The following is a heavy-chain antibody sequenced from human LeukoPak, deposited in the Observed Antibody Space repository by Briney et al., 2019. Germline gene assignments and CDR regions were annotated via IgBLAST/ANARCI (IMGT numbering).Heavy chain of an antibody. D-gene: IGHD4-17*01. CDR1: GGSISSYY. CDR2: IYYSGST. V-gene: IGHV4-59*12. Sequence: SETLSLTCTVSGGSISSYYWSWIRQPPGKGLEWIGYIYYSGSTNYNPSLKSRVTISVDTSKNQFSLKLSSVTAADTAVYYCAREGGDYGDHQLDWGQGTLVTVSS. CDR3: AREGGDYGDHQLD. J-gene: IGHJ4*02.